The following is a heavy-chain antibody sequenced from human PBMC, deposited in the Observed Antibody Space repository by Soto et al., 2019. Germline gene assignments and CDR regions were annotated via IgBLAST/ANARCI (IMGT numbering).Heavy chain of an antibody. J-gene: IGHJ4*02. D-gene: IGHD1-1*01. CDR1: GFTFSDYA. CDR2: ISYDGSNK. V-gene: IGHV3-30-3*01. Sequence: QVQLVESGGGVVQPGRSLRLSCAASGFTFSDYAMHWVRQAPGKGLEWVAVISYDGSNKYYADSVKGRFTISRDNSKNTLYLQMNSLRPEDTAVYYCAGYNSAPTTSRFDYWGQGTLVTVSS. CDR3: AGYNSAPTTSRFDY.